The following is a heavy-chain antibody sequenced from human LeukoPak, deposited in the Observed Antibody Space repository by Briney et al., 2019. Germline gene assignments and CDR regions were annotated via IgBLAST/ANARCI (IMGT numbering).Heavy chain of an antibody. CDR1: GVSISSYH. CDR3: ARGAVLRYFDC. Sequence: SETLSLTCTVSGVSISSYHWRWLRQPTGKGLEGVGYIYYSGSTNYNPSLKSRVSISVDTSKNQFSLKLSSVTAADTAVYYCARGAVLRYFDCWGQGTLVTVSS. D-gene: IGHD3-9*01. CDR2: IYYSGST. V-gene: IGHV4-59*01. J-gene: IGHJ4*02.